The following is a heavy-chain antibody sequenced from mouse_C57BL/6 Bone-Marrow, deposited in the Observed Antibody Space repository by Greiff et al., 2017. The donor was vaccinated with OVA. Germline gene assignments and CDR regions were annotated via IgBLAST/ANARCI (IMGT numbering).Heavy chain of an antibody. V-gene: IGHV1-12*01. CDR3: ARLWSPLYYYAMDD. CDR2: IYPGNGDT. Sequence: LQQSGAELVRPGASVKMSCKASGYTFTSYNMHWVKQTPRQGLEWIGAIYPGNGDTSYNQKFKGKATLTVDKSSSTAYMQLSSLTSEDSAVYFCARLWSPLYYYAMDDWGQGTSVTVSS. CDR1: GYTFTSYN. D-gene: IGHD1-1*02. J-gene: IGHJ4*01.